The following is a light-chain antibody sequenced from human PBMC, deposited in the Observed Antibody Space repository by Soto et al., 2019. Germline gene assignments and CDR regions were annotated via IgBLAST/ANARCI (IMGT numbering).Light chain of an antibody. CDR2: VDS. J-gene: IGLJ1*01. CDR3: CSYARSSTYV. V-gene: IGLV2-23*01. Sequence: QSVLTQPASVSGSPGQSITISCTGTSSDVGSYNLVSWYQQHPGKAPKVMICVDSKRPSGVSNRFSGSKSGNTASLTISGLQAEDEADYYCCSYARSSTYVFGTGTKVTVL. CDR1: SSDVGSYNL.